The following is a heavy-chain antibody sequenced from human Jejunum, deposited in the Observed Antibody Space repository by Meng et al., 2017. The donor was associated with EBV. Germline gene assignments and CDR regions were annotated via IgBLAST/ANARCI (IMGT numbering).Heavy chain of an antibody. Sequence: HVRLVQTGVEVQKPGASVWVSCQDSEYIFTTYDRHWVRQAPGQRLGWMGWINGGATSTVSSQNFPGRITIARDTSARTAFMELSSLTSEDTAVYYCASGPSCSSGSCKEFDYWGQGTLVTVSS. J-gene: IGHJ4*02. CDR3: ASGPSCSSGSCKEFDY. CDR1: EYIFTTYD. D-gene: IGHD2-2*01. V-gene: IGHV1-3*01. CDR2: INGGATST.